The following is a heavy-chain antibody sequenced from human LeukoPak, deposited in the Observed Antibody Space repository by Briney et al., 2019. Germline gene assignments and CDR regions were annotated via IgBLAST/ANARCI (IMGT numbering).Heavy chain of an antibody. V-gene: IGHV3-11*03. CDR1: GFTFSDHY. CDR3: ASGDYGGDYFDY. CDR2: ISSGSTYT. D-gene: IGHD4-23*01. Sequence: SGGSLRLSCEVSGFTFSDHYMSWIRQAPGKRLEWVSYISSGSTYTNYADSVEGRFTISRDNAKNSLYLQMNSLRAEDTAVYYCASGDYGGDYFDYWGQGTLVTVSS. J-gene: IGHJ4*02.